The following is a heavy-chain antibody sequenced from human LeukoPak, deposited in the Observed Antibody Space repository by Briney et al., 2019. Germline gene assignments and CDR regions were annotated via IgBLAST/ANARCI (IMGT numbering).Heavy chain of an antibody. CDR3: ARDRIAAAATDWFDP. Sequence: GGSLRLSCAASGFTFSSYAMSWVRQAPGKGLEWVSAISGSGGSTYYADSVKGRFTISRDNSKNTLYLQMNSLRAEDTAVFYCARDRIAAAATDWFDPWGQGTLVTVSS. V-gene: IGHV3-23*01. D-gene: IGHD6-13*01. J-gene: IGHJ5*02. CDR1: GFTFSSYA. CDR2: ISGSGGST.